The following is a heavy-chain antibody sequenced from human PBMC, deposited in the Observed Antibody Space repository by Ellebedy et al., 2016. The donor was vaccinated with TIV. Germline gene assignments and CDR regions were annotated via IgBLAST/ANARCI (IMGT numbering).Heavy chain of an antibody. CDR1: GFTFSSYW. Sequence: GGSLRLSCAASGFTFSSYWMHWVRQAPGKGLVWVSRINSDGSSTSYADSVKGRFTISRDNAKNTLYLQMNSLRAEDTAVYYCARDGDSSGYYNYYYYYGMDVWGQGTTVTVSS. V-gene: IGHV3-74*01. CDR3: ARDGDSSGYYNYYYYYGMDV. J-gene: IGHJ6*02. D-gene: IGHD3-22*01. CDR2: INSDGSST.